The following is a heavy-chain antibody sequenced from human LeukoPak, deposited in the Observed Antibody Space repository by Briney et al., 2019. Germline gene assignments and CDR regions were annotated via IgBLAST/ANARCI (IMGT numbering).Heavy chain of an antibody. D-gene: IGHD6-13*01. CDR2: INPNSGGT. V-gene: IGHV1-2*02. CDR3: ARGGSSWYDPYCFDY. CDR1: GYTFTGYY. Sequence: ASVKVSCKASGYTFTGYYMHWVRQAPGQGLEWMGWINPNSGGTNYAQKFQGRVTMTRDTSISTAYMELSRLRSDDTAVYYCARGGSSWYDPYCFDYWGQGTLVTVSS. J-gene: IGHJ4*02.